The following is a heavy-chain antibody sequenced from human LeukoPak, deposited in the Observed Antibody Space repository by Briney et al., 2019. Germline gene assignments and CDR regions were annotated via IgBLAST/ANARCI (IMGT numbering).Heavy chain of an antibody. Sequence: GGSLRLSCATSQFKFNSYGMTWVRQAPGKGLEWVSSISGSGGSTQYADSVQGRFTISRDNSKNTLYLQMNSLRAEDTAVYYCARDRDLRYEWLSTAPHWGQGTLVTVSS. D-gene: IGHD3-3*01. J-gene: IGHJ4*02. V-gene: IGHV3-23*01. CDR3: ARDRDLRYEWLSTAPH. CDR2: ISGSGGST. CDR1: QFKFNSYG.